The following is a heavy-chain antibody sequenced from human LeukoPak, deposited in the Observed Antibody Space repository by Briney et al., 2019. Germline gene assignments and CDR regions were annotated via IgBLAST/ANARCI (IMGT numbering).Heavy chain of an antibody. J-gene: IGHJ4*02. CDR1: GYPFSTFG. D-gene: IGHD4-23*01. V-gene: IGHV1-18*01. Sequence: ASVKVSCKAAGYPFSTFGISWVRQAPGQGLEWMGWISTYNGQTKYPQNFQGRGALTTDTSTTTVYMELMSLRPDDTAVYYCYRGDYGGNSGLFDYWGQGTLVTVSS. CDR3: YRGDYGGNSGLFDY. CDR2: ISTYNGQT.